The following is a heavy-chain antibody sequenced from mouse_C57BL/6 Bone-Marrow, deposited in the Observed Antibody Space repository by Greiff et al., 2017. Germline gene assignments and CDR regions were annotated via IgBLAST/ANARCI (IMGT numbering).Heavy chain of an antibody. J-gene: IGHJ4*01. CDR2: IRNKANGYTT. V-gene: IGHV7-3*01. D-gene: IGHD2-14*01. Sequence: DVQLVESGGGLVQPGGSLSLSCAASGFTFTDYYMSWVRQPPGKALEWLGFIRNKANGYTTEYSASVKGRFTISRDNSPRIIYLQMNALRAADSATYYGARLRYCSNYAMDYWGQGTSVTVSS. CDR3: ARLRYCSNYAMDY. CDR1: GFTFTDYY.